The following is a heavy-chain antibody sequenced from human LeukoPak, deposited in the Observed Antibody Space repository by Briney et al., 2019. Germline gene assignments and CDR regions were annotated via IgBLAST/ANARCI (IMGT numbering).Heavy chain of an antibody. V-gene: IGHV4-59*12. CDR3: ARMWSSGWHPIDY. Sequence: PSETLSLTCTVSGGSISSYYWSWIRQPPGKGLEWIGYIYYSGSTNYNPSLKSRVTISVDTSKSQFSLKLSSVTAADTAVYYCARMWSSGWHPIDYWGQGTLVTVSS. J-gene: IGHJ4*02. CDR1: GGSISSYY. D-gene: IGHD6-19*01. CDR2: IYYSGST.